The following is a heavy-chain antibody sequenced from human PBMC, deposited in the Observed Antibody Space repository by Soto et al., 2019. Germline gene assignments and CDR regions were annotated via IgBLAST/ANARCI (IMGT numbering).Heavy chain of an antibody. Sequence: QVQLVQSGAEVKKPGSSVKVSCKASGGTFSSYAISWVRQAPGQGLEWMGGIIPIFGTANYAQKFQGRVTITADEATSTAYIELSSRRSEDTAVYYCARWDTAMVSGTFDIWGQGTMVTVSS. J-gene: IGHJ3*02. CDR2: IIPIFGTA. CDR1: GGTFSSYA. D-gene: IGHD5-18*01. CDR3: ARWDTAMVSGTFDI. V-gene: IGHV1-69*01.